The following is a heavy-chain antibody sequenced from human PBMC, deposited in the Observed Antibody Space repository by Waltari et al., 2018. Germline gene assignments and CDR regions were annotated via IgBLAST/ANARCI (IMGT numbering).Heavy chain of an antibody. V-gene: IGHV3-49*04. CDR3: TRDSRRYYDSSGYSDFDY. D-gene: IGHD3-22*01. Sequence: EVQLVESGGGLVQPGRSLRLSCTASGFTFGDYAMSWVRQAPGKGLEWVGFIRSKAYGGTKEYAASVKGRFTISRDDSKSIAYLQMNSLKTEDTAVYYCTRDSRRYYDSSGYSDFDYWGQGTLVTVSS. CDR1: GFTFGDYA. J-gene: IGHJ4*02. CDR2: IRSKAYGGTK.